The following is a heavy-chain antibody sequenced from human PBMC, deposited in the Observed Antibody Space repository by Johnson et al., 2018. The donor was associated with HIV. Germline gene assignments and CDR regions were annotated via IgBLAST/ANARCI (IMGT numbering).Heavy chain of an antibody. J-gene: IGHJ3*02. CDR3: ARGEGSGWHLAGAFDI. CDR1: GFTVSSNY. Sequence: VQLVESGGGLVQPGGSLRLSCAASGFTVSSNYMSWVRQAPGKGLEWVSVIYSGGRRYYADSVKGRFTLSRDNSKNTLYLQMNSLRAEDTAVYYCARGEGSGWHLAGAFDIWGQGTMVTVSS. D-gene: IGHD6-19*01. CDR2: IYSGGRR. V-gene: IGHV3-66*02.